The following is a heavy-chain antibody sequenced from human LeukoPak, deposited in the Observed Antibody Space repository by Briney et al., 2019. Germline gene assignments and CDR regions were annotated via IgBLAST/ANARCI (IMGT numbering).Heavy chain of an antibody. CDR3: ASVGCSSTSCYDGGAFDY. CDR2: IYTSGST. Sequence: SETLSLTCTVSGGSISSYYWSWIRQPAGKGLEWIGRIYTSGSTNYNPSLKSRVTISVDTSKNQFSLKLSSVTAADTAVYYCASVGCSSTSCYDGGAFDYWGQGTLVTVSS. J-gene: IGHJ4*02. D-gene: IGHD2-2*01. V-gene: IGHV4-4*07. CDR1: GGSISSYY.